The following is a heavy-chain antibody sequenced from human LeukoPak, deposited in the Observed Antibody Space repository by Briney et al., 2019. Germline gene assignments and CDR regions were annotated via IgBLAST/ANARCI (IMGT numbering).Heavy chain of an antibody. CDR3: ARGASNSGSYYNWFDP. J-gene: IGHJ5*02. D-gene: IGHD1-26*01. CDR2: ISSSSIYI. Sequence: GGSLRLSCAASGFIFGTYSMNWVRQAPGKGLEWVSSISSSSIYIYYVDSVKGRFTISRDNAKNSLYLQMNSLSAEDTAVYYCARGASNSGSYYNWFDPWGQGTLVSVSS. CDR1: GFIFGTYS. V-gene: IGHV3-21*01.